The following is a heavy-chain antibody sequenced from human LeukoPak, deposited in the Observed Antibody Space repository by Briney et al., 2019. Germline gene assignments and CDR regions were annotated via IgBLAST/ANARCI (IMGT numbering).Heavy chain of an antibody. Sequence: GGSLRLSCAASGFTFSRYAMSWVRQAPGKGLEWVSGISGSGGSTYCADSVKGRVTISRDNSKSTLYLQMTSLRAEDTAVYYCAKDQWWEPTHWGQGTLVTVSS. D-gene: IGHD1-26*01. J-gene: IGHJ4*02. V-gene: IGHV3-23*01. CDR2: ISGSGGST. CDR3: AKDQWWEPTH. CDR1: GFTFSRYA.